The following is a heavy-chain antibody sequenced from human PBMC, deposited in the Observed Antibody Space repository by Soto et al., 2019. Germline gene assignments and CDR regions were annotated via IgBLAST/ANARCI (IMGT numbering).Heavy chain of an antibody. CDR2: ISYDGSNK. CDR1: GFTFRNYG. D-gene: IGHD6-6*01. V-gene: IGHV3-30*03. CDR3: ARERAAPSWIDP. J-gene: IGHJ5*02. Sequence: PGGSLRLSCAASGFTFRNYGMHWVRQAPGKGLEWVAVISYDGSNKFYADSVKGRFTVSRDNSQNTLYLQMNSLRPEDTALYYCARERAAPSWIDPWGQGILVTVSS.